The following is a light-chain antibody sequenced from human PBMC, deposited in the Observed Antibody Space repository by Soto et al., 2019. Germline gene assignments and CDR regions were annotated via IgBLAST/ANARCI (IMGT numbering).Light chain of an antibody. CDR1: HSVRSN. CDR2: GAS. J-gene: IGKJ1*01. Sequence: EIVMTQSPATLSVSPGERDTLSCRASHSVRSNLAWYQQKPGQAPRLLIYGASTSATCIPAGFSGRGFGREFSVTMSILHCEEFAEDYCEHYYYWSRTFAQETKVEI. V-gene: IGKV3-15*01. CDR3: EHYYYWSRT.